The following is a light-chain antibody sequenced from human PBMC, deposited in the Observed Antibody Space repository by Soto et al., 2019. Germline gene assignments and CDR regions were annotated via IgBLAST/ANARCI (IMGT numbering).Light chain of an antibody. CDR2: ANN. V-gene: IGLV1-44*01. Sequence: QSVLTQPPSASGTPGQRVTISCSGSSSNIGSNTVNWYQQLPGTAPKLLIHANNQRPSGVPDRFSGSKSGTSASLAISWLQSEEADYYCAAWDGRLNGYVFGTGTKLPVL. J-gene: IGLJ1*01. CDR1: SSNIGSNT. CDR3: AAWDGRLNGYV.